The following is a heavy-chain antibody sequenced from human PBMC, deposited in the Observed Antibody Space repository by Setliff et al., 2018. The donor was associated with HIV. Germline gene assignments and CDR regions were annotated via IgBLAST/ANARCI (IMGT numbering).Heavy chain of an antibody. CDR3: ATRGWNGYKAFDY. J-gene: IGHJ4*02. CDR2: INQSGSR. V-gene: IGHV4-34*01. D-gene: IGHD1-1*01. Sequence: KPSETLSLTCAVQGGSFANYHWTWIRQPPGKGLEWIGEINQSGSRNYNPSLKRRAIISVDTSKKHLSLNLTSVTAADTAVYYCATRGWNGYKAFDYWGQGTLVTVSS. CDR1: GGSFANYH.